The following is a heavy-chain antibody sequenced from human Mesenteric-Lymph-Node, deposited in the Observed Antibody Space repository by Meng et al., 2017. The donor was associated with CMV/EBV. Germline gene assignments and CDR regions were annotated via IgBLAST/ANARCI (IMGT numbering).Heavy chain of an antibody. D-gene: IGHD2-21*02. Sequence: GGSLRLSCVASGFTLSTYWMAWVRQTPGKGLEWVANIKQDGGEKHHVGSVEGRFSISRDNAKNTLYLQMNSLRVEDTALYYCARDVTFASDIWGQGTMVTVSS. J-gene: IGHJ3*02. CDR3: ARDVTFASDI. V-gene: IGHV3-7*01. CDR2: IKQDGGEK. CDR1: GFTLSTYW.